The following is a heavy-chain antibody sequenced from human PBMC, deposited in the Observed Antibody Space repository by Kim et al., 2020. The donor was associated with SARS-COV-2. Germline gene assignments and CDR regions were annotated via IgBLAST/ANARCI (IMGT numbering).Heavy chain of an antibody. CDR3: GRDREATIGYIAF. D-gene: IGHD5-12*01. CDR1: GFMFSNYG. V-gene: IGHV3-33*01. Sequence: GGSLRLSAVGSGFMFSNYGLHWVRQAPGKGLEWVASIWNDGSNKYYSDSVKGRFTISRDNSKNTLYLQMNSLRVEDTAVYYCGRDREATIGYIAFWGQGTLVTVSS. CDR2: IWNDGSNK. J-gene: IGHJ4*02.